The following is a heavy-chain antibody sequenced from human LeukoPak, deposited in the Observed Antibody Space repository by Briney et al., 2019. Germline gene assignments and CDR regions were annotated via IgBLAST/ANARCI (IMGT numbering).Heavy chain of an antibody. D-gene: IGHD1-26*01. Sequence: SETLSLTCTVSGGSISSSSYYWGWIRQPPGKGLEWIGSIYYSGSTYYSPSLKSRVTISVDTSKNQFSLKLSSVTAADTAVYYCARPYSGSYHYFDYWGQGTLVTVSS. V-gene: IGHV4-39*01. J-gene: IGHJ4*02. CDR3: ARPYSGSYHYFDY. CDR1: GGSISSSSYY. CDR2: IYYSGST.